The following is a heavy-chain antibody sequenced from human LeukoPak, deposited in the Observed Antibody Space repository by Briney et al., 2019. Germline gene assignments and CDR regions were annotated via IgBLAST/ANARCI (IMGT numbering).Heavy chain of an antibody. CDR2: ISHDGGG. V-gene: IGHV3-30*04. J-gene: IGHJ4*02. Sequence: PGGSLRLSCTASGFTFSTYAMHWVRQTPDKVLEWVAVISHDGGGVYADYVKGRFTISRDNSENTLYLQMNSLRGEDTALYYCARLKTGTGRTAPIDYWGQGTLVTVSS. D-gene: IGHD1-1*01. CDR3: ARLKTGTGRTAPIDY. CDR1: GFTFSTYA.